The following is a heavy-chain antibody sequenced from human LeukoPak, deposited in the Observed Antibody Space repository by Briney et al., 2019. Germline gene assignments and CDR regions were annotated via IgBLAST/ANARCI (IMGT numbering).Heavy chain of an antibody. CDR3: AREGIQLWFLIDY. CDR1: GFTFCSYS. D-gene: IGHD5-18*01. J-gene: IGHJ4*02. CDR2: ISSSSSYI. Sequence: GGSLRLSCAASGFTFCSYSMNWVRQAPGKGLEWVSSISSSSSYIYYADSVKGRFTISRDNAKNSLYLQMNSLRAEDTAVYYCAREGIQLWFLIDYWGQGTLVTVSS. V-gene: IGHV3-21*01.